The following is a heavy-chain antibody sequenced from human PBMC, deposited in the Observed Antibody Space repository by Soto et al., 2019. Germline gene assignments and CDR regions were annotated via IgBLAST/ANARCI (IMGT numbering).Heavy chain of an antibody. CDR1: GFIFSDHY. J-gene: IGHJ4*02. CDR2: IRKKANGYTT. Sequence: EVHLVVSGGGLVQPGGSLRLSCAASGFIFSDHYMDWVRQAPGKGLEWVGRIRKKANGYTTDYAASVKGRFTFSRDDSKNSLYVQMNSLKTEDTATYYCVRPDENYYFDYWGQGTLVTVSS. V-gene: IGHV3-72*01. CDR3: VRPDENYYFDY.